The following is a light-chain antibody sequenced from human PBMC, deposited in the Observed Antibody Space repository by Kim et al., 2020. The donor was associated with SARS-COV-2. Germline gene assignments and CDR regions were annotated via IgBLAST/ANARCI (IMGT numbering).Light chain of an antibody. J-gene: IGLJ1*01. CDR1: KVGSKS. CDR2: YDT. CDR3: QVWDSSRDHRGYV. V-gene: IGLV3-21*04. Sequence: GETARITCGGNKVGSKSVHGYRQKPGQAPALVIDYDTDRPSGIPERFSGSNSGNTATLTISRVEAGDEADYYCQVWDSSRDHRGYVFGTGTKSPS.